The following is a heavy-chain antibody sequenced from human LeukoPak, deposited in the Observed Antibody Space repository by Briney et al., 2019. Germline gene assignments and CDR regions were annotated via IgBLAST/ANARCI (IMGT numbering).Heavy chain of an antibody. CDR2: ISSNGGST. CDR1: GFTLSSYS. CDR3: VMTISGYDPQRFDY. J-gene: IGHJ4*02. V-gene: IGHV3-64D*09. Sequence: TGRSLRLSCSASGFTLSSYSMHCVPQAPGNGLKYVSAISSNGGSTFYADSVRGRFTISRDNSKNTLYLQMSSLSPEDTAVYYCVMTISGYDPQRFDYWGQGTLVSVSS. D-gene: IGHD5-12*01.